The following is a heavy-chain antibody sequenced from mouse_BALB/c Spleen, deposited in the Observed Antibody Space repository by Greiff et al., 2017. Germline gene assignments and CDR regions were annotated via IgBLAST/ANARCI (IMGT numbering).Heavy chain of an antibody. J-gene: IGHJ4*01. CDR2: ILPGSGST. CDR1: GYTFSSYW. CDR3: AGYRYDDAMDY. D-gene: IGHD2-14*01. Sequence: QVQLQQSGAELMKPGASVKISCKATGYTFSSYWIEWVKQRPGHGLEWIGEILPGSGSTNYNEKFKGKATFTADTSSNTAYMQLSSLTSEDSAVYYCAGYRYDDAMDYWGQGTSATVSS. V-gene: IGHV1-9*01.